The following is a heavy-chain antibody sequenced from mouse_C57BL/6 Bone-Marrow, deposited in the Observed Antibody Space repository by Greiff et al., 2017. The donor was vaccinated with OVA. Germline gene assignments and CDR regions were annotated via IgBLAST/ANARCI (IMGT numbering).Heavy chain of an antibody. V-gene: IGHV5-4*03. J-gene: IGHJ2*01. CDR3: ARVLHFDY. D-gene: IGHD2-14*01. CDR2: ISDGGSYT. Sequence: EVMLVESGGGLVQPGGSLKLSCAASGFTFSSYAMSWVRQTPEKRLEWVATISDGGSYTYYPDNVKGRFTISRDNAKNNLYLQMSHLKSEDTAMYYCARVLHFDYWGQGTTLTVSS. CDR1: GFTFSSYA.